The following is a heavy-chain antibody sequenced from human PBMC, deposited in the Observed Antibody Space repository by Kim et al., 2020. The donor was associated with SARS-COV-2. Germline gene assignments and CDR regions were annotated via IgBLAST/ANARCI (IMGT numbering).Heavy chain of an antibody. Sequence: SETLSLTCTVSGGSISSSSYYWGWIRQPPGKGLEWIVSTYYSGSTYYNSSLKSRVTISVDTSKNQFSLKLSSVTAADTAVYYCARCRPSSGSYYNWVDAFGTWGQGKPGTVSS. CDR1: GGSISSSSYY. D-gene: IGHD3-10*01. J-gene: IGHJ3*02. CDR2: TYYSGST. V-gene: IGHV4-39*01. CDR3: ARCRPSSGSYYNWVDAFGT.